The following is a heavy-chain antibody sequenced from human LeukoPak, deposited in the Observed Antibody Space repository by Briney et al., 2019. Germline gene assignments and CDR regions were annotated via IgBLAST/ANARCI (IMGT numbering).Heavy chain of an antibody. J-gene: IGHJ4*02. CDR2: IYYSGST. Sequence: SSETLSLTCTFSGGSVSSFYWSWIGQPPGKRLEWIGYIYYSGSTDYNPSLESRLTISLDTSKNHCSLKLSSVTAADTAVYYCARGSGQWGFDSWGQGTLVTVSS. CDR3: ARGSGQWGFDS. CDR1: GGSVSSFY. V-gene: IGHV4-59*02. D-gene: IGHD3-10*01.